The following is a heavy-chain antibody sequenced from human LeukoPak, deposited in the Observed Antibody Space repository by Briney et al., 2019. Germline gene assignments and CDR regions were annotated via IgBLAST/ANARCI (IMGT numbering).Heavy chain of an antibody. CDR2: INPSGGST. D-gene: IGHD4-17*01. CDR3: ARDGYGDSHFDY. V-gene: IGHV1-46*01. Sequence: ASVKLSCEAFGFSLTSNYMHWVRQAPGQGLEWMGIINPSGGSTSYAQKFQGRVTMTRDTSTSTVYMELSSLRSEDTAVYYCARDGYGDSHFDYWGQGTLVTVSS. CDR1: GFSLTSNY. J-gene: IGHJ4*02.